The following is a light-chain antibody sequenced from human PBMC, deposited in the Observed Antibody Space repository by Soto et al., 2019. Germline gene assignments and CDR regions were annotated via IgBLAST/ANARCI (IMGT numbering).Light chain of an antibody. CDR3: QQYGSSPGYT. V-gene: IGKV3-20*01. Sequence: EIVLTQSPDILSLSPGERATLSCRASQSVRSSYLAWYQQRPGQAPRLLIYGASIRATGIPDRFSGDGYGTDFTLTISRLEPEDFAVYYCQQYGSSPGYTFGQGTKLEIK. J-gene: IGKJ2*01. CDR1: QSVRSSY. CDR2: GAS.